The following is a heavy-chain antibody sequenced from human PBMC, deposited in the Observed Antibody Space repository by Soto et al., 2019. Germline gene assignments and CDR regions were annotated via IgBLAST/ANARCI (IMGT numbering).Heavy chain of an antibody. CDR1: GFTFSSYA. V-gene: IGHV3-30-3*01. Sequence: GGSLRLSCAASGFTFSSYAMHWVRQAPGKGLEWVAVISYDGSNKYYADSVKGRFTISRDNSKITLYLQMNSLRAEDTAVYYCARDTIAASHYYDSSGYYSGAFDIWGQGTVVTVPS. CDR3: ARDTIAASHYYDSSGYYSGAFDI. J-gene: IGHJ3*02. D-gene: IGHD3-22*01. CDR2: ISYDGSNK.